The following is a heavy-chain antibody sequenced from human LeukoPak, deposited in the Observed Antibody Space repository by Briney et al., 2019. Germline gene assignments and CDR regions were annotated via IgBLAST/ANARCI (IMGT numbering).Heavy chain of an antibody. CDR1: GFTLGSYW. CDR3: ARSPEQVVFGYYSFYMDV. J-gene: IGHJ6*03. D-gene: IGHD3-3*01. V-gene: IGHV3-7*01. Sequence: PGGSLRLSCAASGFTLGSYWITWVRQAPGKGLEWVANINQDGSVKYYVDSVKGRFTISRDNAKNSLYLQMNSLRAEDTAVYSCARSPEQVVFGYYSFYMDVWGKGTTVTVSS. CDR2: INQDGSVK.